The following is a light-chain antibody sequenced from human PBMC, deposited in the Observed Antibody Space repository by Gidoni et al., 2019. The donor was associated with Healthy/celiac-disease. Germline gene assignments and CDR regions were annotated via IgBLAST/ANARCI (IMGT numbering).Light chain of an antibody. CDR2: GAS. CDR1: QSVSSN. Sequence: SCRASQSVSSNLAWYQQKPGQAPRLLIYGASTSPTGIPARFSGSGSGTEFTLTISSLQSEDFAVYYCQQYNNWPLFGPGTKVDIK. CDR3: QQYNNWPL. J-gene: IGKJ3*01. V-gene: IGKV3-15*01.